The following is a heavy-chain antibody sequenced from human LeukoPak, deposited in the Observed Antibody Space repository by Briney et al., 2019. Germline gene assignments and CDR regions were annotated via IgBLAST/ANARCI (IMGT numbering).Heavy chain of an antibody. D-gene: IGHD3-10*01. V-gene: IGHV1-2*02. CDR2: INPNSGGT. Sequence: GASVKVSCKAPGYTFTGYYMHWVRQAPGQGLEWMGWINPNSGGTNYAQKFQGRVTMTADTSTNTAYMELRSLRSDDTAVYYCARGARDMEWFGELFFYAFDIWGQGTMVTVSS. CDR3: ARGARDMEWFGELFFYAFDI. CDR1: GYTFTGYY. J-gene: IGHJ3*02.